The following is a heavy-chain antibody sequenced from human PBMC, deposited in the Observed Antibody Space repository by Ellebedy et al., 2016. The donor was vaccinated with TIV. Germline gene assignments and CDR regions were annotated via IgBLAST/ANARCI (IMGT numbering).Heavy chain of an antibody. CDR3: VRVEDSSGPHAFDL. J-gene: IGHJ3*01. Sequence: PGGSLRLSCVVSGFDVSDTYMSWVRQAPGKGLEWLSIIYSRGSTYNAGSLKGRFTTSRDTSTNTLYLQMDNLSADDTALYYCVRVEDSSGPHAFDLWGQGTMVTVSS. V-gene: IGHV3-53*01. D-gene: IGHD6-19*01. CDR1: GFDVSDTY. CDR2: IYSRGST.